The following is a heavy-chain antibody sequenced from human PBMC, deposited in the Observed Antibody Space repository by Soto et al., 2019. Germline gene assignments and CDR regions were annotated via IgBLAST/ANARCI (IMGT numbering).Heavy chain of an antibody. V-gene: IGHV3-30*18. CDR1: GFTFSKFG. J-gene: IGHJ6*02. CDR3: AKDSDQLLFDYYYYGMDV. D-gene: IGHD2-2*01. CDR2: VSYDGSFK. Sequence: VQLVESGGGVVQPGGSLRLSCEASGFTFSKFGIHWVRQAPGKGLEWVAVVSYDGSFKYYADSVKGRFTISRDNSKNTLYLQMNSLRPEDTALYYCAKDSDQLLFDYYYYGMDVWDQGTTVTVSS.